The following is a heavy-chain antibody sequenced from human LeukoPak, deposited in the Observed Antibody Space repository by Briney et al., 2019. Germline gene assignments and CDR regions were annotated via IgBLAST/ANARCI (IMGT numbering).Heavy chain of an antibody. Sequence: GGSLRLSCAASGFTFDDYTMHWVRQAPGKGLEWVSLNSWNAVTTYYADSVKGRFTISRDNSKNSLYLQMNGLRTEDTALYYCAKERGSSGYFDYWGQGTLVTVSS. J-gene: IGHJ4*02. CDR1: GFTFDDYT. CDR3: AKERGSSGYFDY. V-gene: IGHV3-43*01. CDR2: NSWNAVTT. D-gene: IGHD6-6*01.